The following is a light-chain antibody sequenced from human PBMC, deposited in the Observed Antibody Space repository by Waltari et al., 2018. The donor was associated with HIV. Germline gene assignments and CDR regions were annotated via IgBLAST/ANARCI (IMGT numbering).Light chain of an antibody. Sequence: QSVLTQPPSASGTPGQTVTIPCSGGRPNLGSNFVSWFQHLPGSTPKLLIYRNERRPSGVPGRFSGSKSGSSASLAISGLRSEDEADYYCVVWDDDLIGLVFGGGTKLTVL. J-gene: IGLJ2*01. V-gene: IGLV1-47*01. CDR1: RPNLGSNF. CDR2: RNE. CDR3: VVWDDDLIGLV.